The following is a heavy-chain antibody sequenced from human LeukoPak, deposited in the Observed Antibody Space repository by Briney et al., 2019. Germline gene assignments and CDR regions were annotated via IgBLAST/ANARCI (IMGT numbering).Heavy chain of an antibody. CDR3: ARDHLDSSGWYQSDFYYYGMDV. D-gene: IGHD6-19*01. CDR2: ISSSSSYI. Sequence: PGGSLRLSCAASGFTFSSYAMNWVRQAPGKGLEWVSSISSSSSYIYYADSVKGRFTISRDNAKNSLYLQMNSLRAEDTAVYYCARDHLDSSGWYQSDFYYYGMDVWGQGTTVTVSS. J-gene: IGHJ6*02. V-gene: IGHV3-21*01. CDR1: GFTFSSYA.